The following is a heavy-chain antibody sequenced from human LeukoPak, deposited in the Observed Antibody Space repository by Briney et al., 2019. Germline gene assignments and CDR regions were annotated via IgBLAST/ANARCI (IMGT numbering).Heavy chain of an antibody. CDR2: ISAYNGNT. CDR1: GYMFINYD. V-gene: IGHV1-18*01. J-gene: IGHJ3*02. CDR3: ARDKDYYDSSATKRSAFDI. Sequence: GASVKVSCKASGYMFINYDINWVRQAPGQGLEWMGWISAYNGNTNYAQKLQGRVTMTTDTSTSTAYMELRSLRSDDAAVYYCARDKDYYDSSATKRSAFDIWAKGQWSPSLQ. D-gene: IGHD3-22*01.